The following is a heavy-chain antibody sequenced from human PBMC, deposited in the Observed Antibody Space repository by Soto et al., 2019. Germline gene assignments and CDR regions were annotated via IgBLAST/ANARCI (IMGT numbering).Heavy chain of an antibody. Sequence: SETLSLTCTVSGGSISSYYWSWIRQPPGKGLEWIGYIYYSGITNYNPSLTRRVTISVDTSTNQFSLKLSSVTAADTAVYDCARERPDGSRLEPWGQGTLVTVSS. D-gene: IGHD6-13*01. CDR3: ARERPDGSRLEP. J-gene: IGHJ5*02. CDR2: IYYSGIT. CDR1: GGSISSYY. V-gene: IGHV4-59*12.